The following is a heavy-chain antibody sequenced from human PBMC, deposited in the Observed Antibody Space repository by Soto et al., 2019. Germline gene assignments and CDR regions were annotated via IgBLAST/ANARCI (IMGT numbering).Heavy chain of an antibody. CDR2: IIPILGIA. Sequence: ASVKVSCKASGGTFSSYTISWVRQAPGQGLEWMGRIIPILGIANYAQKFQGRVTITADKSTSTAYMELSSLRSEDTAVYYCARAKRTGTTHYYYYYYMDVWGKGTTVTVSS. V-gene: IGHV1-69*02. CDR1: GGTFSSYT. J-gene: IGHJ6*03. CDR3: ARAKRTGTTHYYYYYYMDV. D-gene: IGHD1-1*01.